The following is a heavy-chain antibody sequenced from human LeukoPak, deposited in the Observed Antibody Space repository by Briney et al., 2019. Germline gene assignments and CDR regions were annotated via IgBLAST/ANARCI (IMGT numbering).Heavy chain of an antibody. D-gene: IGHD6-19*01. Sequence: GGSLRLSCAASGFTFDDYAMLWVRQAPGKGLEGVSGISWNSGSIGYADSVKGRFTISRDNAKNSLYLQMNSLRAEDTALYYCAKDVDSGWPGYFDLWGRGTLVTVSS. V-gene: IGHV3-9*01. CDR3: AKDVDSGWPGYFDL. CDR1: GFTFDDYA. CDR2: ISWNSGSI. J-gene: IGHJ2*01.